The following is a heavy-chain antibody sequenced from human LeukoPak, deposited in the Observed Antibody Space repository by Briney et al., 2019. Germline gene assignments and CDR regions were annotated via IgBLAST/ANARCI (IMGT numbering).Heavy chain of an antibody. V-gene: IGHV3-48*01. J-gene: IGHJ4*02. CDR2: ISSSSRTI. CDR3: AREGMATRPDY. Sequence: PGGSLRLSCAASGFTFSSYSMNWVRQAPGKGLEWVSYISSSSRTIYYADSLKGRFTICRDNAKNSLYLQMNSLRAEDTAVYYCAREGMATRPDYWGQGTLVTVSS. D-gene: IGHD5-24*01. CDR1: GFTFSSYS.